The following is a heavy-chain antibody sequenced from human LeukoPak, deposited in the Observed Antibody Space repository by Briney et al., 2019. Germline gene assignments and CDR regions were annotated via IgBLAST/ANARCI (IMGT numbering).Heavy chain of an antibody. CDR2: IIPIFGTA. Sequence: SVKVSCKASGGTFSSYAISWVRQAPGQGLEWMGRIIPIFGTANYAQKFQGRVTITTDESTSTAYMELSSLRSEDTAVYYCARGKYSSSWYWVYWGQGALVTVSS. J-gene: IGHJ4*02. D-gene: IGHD6-13*01. V-gene: IGHV1-69*05. CDR1: GGTFSSYA. CDR3: ARGKYSSSWYWVY.